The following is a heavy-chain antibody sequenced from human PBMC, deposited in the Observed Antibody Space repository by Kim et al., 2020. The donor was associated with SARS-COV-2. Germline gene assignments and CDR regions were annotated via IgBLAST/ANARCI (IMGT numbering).Heavy chain of an antibody. CDR1: GLTFSNAW. Sequence: GGSLRLSCAVSGLTFSNAWMSWVRQAPGKGLEWVGRIKTKSDGGTTDYAVPVKGRFTISRDDSTNTLYLQMNSLKTEDTAVYYCTTTFEKVLPWGQGTLVTVSS. D-gene: IGHD2-15*01. J-gene: IGHJ1*01. CDR3: TTTFEKVLP. CDR2: IKTKSDGGTT. V-gene: IGHV3-15*01.